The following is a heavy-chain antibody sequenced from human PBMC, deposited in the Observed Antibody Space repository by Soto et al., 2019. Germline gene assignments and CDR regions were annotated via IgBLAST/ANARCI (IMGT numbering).Heavy chain of an antibody. CDR3: AREGVRGQRGVTYCDY. CDR1: GYTFSTYG. D-gene: IGHD3-10*01. J-gene: IGHJ4*02. V-gene: IGHV1-18*01. CDR2: ISDNSGTT. Sequence: QVQLVQSGAEVKKPGASVKVSCEASGYTFSTYGITWVRQAPGQGLEWMGWISDNSGTTNYAQQLQGRLTMTTDTSTSTAYMELSSLRSDDTVVYYCAREGVRGQRGVTYCDYWGQGTLVTVSS.